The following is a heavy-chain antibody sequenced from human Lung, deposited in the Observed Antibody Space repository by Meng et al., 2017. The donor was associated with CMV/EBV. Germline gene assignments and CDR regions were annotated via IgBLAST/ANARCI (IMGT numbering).Heavy chain of an antibody. V-gene: IGHV3-11*01. CDR3: ARERADYYDTKQTLDY. Sequence: SCAASGFTFSDYYMSWIRQAPGKGLEWVSYISSSGTTIYYAVSVKGRFTISRDNAKNSLYLQMNSLRDEDTAVYYCARERADYYDTKQTLDYWGQGMXVTCAS. CDR1: GFTFSDYY. J-gene: IGHJ4*02. D-gene: IGHD3-22*01. CDR2: ISSSGTTI.